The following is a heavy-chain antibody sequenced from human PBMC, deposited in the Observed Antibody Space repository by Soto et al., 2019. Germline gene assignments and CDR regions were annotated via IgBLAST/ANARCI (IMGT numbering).Heavy chain of an antibody. CDR3: AIDIIFSSECWDY. CDR2: ISGSGGTT. J-gene: IGHJ4*02. CDR1: GSTFRTHA. V-gene: IGHV3-23*01. D-gene: IGHD3-9*01. Sequence: EVQLLESGGGLVQPGGSLRLSCAASGSTFRTHAMSWVRQAPGKGLEWVSVISGSGGTTYYAASVKGRFTISRDNPKNTLYLQMDSLRPEDTAVYYCAIDIIFSSECWDYWGQGTLVTVSS.